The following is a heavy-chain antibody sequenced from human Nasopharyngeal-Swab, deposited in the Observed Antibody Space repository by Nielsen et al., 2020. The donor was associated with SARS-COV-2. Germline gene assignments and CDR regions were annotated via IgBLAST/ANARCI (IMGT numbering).Heavy chain of an antibody. CDR3: ARSGLFTIGPYSYYYMDV. Sequence: WIRQPPGKGLEWIAEVNHRGSTNYNPSLKSRVTISMDRSKNQFSLKVTSVTAADTAVYYCARSGLFTIGPYSYYYMDVWGKGTTVTVSS. V-gene: IGHV4-34*01. J-gene: IGHJ6*03. CDR2: VNHRGST. D-gene: IGHD2-21*01.